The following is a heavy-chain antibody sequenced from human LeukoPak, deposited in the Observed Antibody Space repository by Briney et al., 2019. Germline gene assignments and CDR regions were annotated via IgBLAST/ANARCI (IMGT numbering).Heavy chain of an antibody. CDR2: IRYDGSKK. D-gene: IGHD5-18*01. Sequence: GGSLRLSCAASGFTFSSSAMHWVRQAPGKGLEWVAFIRYDGSKKLYADSVKGRFTISRDNSKDTLSLQMNSVRSEDTAVYYCAKGYTYGYDFWGQGALVTVSS. J-gene: IGHJ4*02. V-gene: IGHV3-30*02. CDR1: GFTFSSSA. CDR3: AKGYTYGYDF.